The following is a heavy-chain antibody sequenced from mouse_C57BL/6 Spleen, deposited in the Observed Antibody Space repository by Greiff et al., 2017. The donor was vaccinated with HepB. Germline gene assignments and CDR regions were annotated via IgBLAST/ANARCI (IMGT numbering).Heavy chain of an antibody. D-gene: IGHD2-3*01. V-gene: IGHV1-82*01. Sequence: LVKPGASVKIPCKASGYAFSSSWMNWAKQRPGKGHEWSGRIYPGVGDTNYNGKIKGKATLTADKSSSTAYMQLSSLTSEDAAVYFCAKDGHYAMDYWGKGTSVTVSS. CDR2: IYPGVGDT. CDR1: GYAFSSSW. CDR3: AKDGHYAMDY. J-gene: IGHJ4*01.